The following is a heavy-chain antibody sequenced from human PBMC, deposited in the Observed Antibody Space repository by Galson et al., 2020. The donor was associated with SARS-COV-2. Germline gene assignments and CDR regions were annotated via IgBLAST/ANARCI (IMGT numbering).Heavy chain of an antibody. J-gene: IGHJ3*02. CDR3: ARALERSYGDYVEAFDI. CDR2: IKQDGSEK. Sequence: GGSLRLSCVASGFTFSSYWMSWVRQAPGKGLEWVANIKQDGSEKYYVDSVKGRFTISRDNAKNSLYLQMNSLRAEDTAVYYCARALERSYGDYVEAFDIWGQGTMVTVSS. D-gene: IGHD4-17*01. V-gene: IGHV3-7*05. CDR1: GFTFSSYW.